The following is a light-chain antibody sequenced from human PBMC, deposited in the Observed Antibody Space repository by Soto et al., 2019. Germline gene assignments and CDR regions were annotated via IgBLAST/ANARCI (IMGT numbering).Light chain of an antibody. Sequence: DIQMTQSPSSLSASVGVRITITRRASQSISNFLNWYQQKPGKAPKLLIYAASSLQGGVPSRFSGSGSGTDFTLTISSLQPEDFATYYCQQSYSTPFTFGPGTKVDIK. V-gene: IGKV1-39*01. J-gene: IGKJ3*01. CDR3: QQSYSTPFT. CDR1: QSISNF. CDR2: AAS.